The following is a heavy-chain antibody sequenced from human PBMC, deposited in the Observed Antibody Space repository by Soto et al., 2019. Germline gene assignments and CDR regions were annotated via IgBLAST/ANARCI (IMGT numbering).Heavy chain of an antibody. V-gene: IGHV3-33*01. Sequence: GGSLRLSCAASGFTFSSYGMDWVRQDPGKGLEWVAVIWYDGSNKYYADSVKGRFTISRDNSKNTLYLQMNSLRAEDTAVYYCARVYSRVADAPDAFDIWGQGTMVTVSS. CDR1: GFTFSSYG. J-gene: IGHJ3*02. CDR2: IWYDGSNK. D-gene: IGHD6-19*01. CDR3: ARVYSRVADAPDAFDI.